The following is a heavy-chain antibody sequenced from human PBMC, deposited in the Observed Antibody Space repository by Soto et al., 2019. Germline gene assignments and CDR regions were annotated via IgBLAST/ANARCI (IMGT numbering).Heavy chain of an antibody. CDR2: IIPMFGST. V-gene: IGHV1-69*06. Sequence: QVQLVQSGAEVKEPGSSVKVSCKASGGTFNNYAISWVRQAPGQGLEWMGGIIPMFGSTVYAPQFQGRVTITADRSTIIAFMQLTSLRSEDTALYFYTRITAPYYYYGMDVWGQGTAVTVSS. CDR1: GGTFNNYA. D-gene: IGHD1-20*01. CDR3: TRITAPYYYYGMDV. J-gene: IGHJ6*02.